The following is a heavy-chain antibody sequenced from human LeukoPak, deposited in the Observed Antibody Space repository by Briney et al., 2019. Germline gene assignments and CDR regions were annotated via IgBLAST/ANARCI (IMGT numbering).Heavy chain of an antibody. CDR2: IYPGDSDT. V-gene: IGHV5-51*01. J-gene: IGHJ3*02. CDR3: ARLRDGYKLDAFDI. D-gene: IGHD5-24*01. CDR1: GYSFTSYW. Sequence: GESLKISCKGSGYSFTSYWIVRVRQMPGKGLEWMGIIYPGDSDTRYSPSFQGQVTISADKSISAAYLQWSSLKASDTAMYYCARLRDGYKLDAFDIWGQGTMVTVSS.